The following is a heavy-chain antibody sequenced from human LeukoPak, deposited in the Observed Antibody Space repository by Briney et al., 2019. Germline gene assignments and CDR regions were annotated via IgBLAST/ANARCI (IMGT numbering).Heavy chain of an antibody. CDR1: GFTFSSYW. Sequence: GGSLRLSCAASGFTFSSYWMHWVRHAPRKGMVWVSRINSDGSSTSYADSVKGRFTISRDNAKNTLYLQMNSLRAEDTAVYYCARAARAAFDYWGQGTLVTVSS. CDR3: ARAARAAFDY. J-gene: IGHJ4*02. CDR2: INSDGSST. V-gene: IGHV3-74*01. D-gene: IGHD2-15*01.